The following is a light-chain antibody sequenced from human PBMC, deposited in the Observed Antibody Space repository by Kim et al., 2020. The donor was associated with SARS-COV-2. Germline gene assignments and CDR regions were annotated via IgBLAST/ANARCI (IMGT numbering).Light chain of an antibody. CDR2: RSN. CDR1: SDNVGNEG. V-gene: IGLV10-54*04. J-gene: IGLJ3*02. Sequence: QTAKLTCPGNSDNVGNEGASWLQQHQGHPPKLLSYRSNNRPSGISARFSASRSGIAASLTITGLQPEDEADYYCSSWDRSLAAWVFGGGTQLTVL. CDR3: SSWDRSLAAWV.